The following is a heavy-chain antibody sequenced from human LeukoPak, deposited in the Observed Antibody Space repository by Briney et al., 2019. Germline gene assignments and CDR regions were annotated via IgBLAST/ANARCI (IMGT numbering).Heavy chain of an antibody. V-gene: IGHV3-7*04. Sequence: GGSLRLSCAASGFTFSSYWMSWVRQAPGKGLEWVANIKQDGSEKYYVDSVKGRFTISRDNAKNSLYLQMNSLRAEDTAVYYCARGGITMVRGALAYYFDYWGRGTLVTVSS. D-gene: IGHD3-10*01. CDR2: IKQDGSEK. J-gene: IGHJ4*02. CDR3: ARGGITMVRGALAYYFDY. CDR1: GFTFSSYW.